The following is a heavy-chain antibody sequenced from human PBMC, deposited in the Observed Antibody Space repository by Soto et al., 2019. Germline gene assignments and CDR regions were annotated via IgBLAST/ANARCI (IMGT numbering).Heavy chain of an antibody. D-gene: IGHD4-17*01. CDR2: IYYSGST. CDR3: ARGYGDYEYYFDY. Sequence: PSETLSLTCPFSGGSISSYYWSWIRQPPGKGLEWIGYIYYSGSTNYNPSLKSRVTISVDTSKNQFSLKLSSVTAADTAVYYCARGYGDYEYYFDYWGQGTLVTVSS. CDR1: GGSISSYY. J-gene: IGHJ4*02. V-gene: IGHV4-59*01.